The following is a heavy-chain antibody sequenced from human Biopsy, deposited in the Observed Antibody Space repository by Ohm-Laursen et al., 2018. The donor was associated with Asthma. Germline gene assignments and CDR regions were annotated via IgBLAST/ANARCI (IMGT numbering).Heavy chain of an antibody. CDR3: ARIKIRIGAGTDRYFDL. CDR2: IDPNSGGT. J-gene: IGHJ2*01. V-gene: IGHV1-2*06. Sequence: ASVKVSCKSSGHPFTDYYVHWVRQAPGQGLEWMGRIDPNSGGTNYAQKFLGRVTMTRDTSVNTAFMVLSRLRSDDTAVYYCARIKIRIGAGTDRYFDLWGRGTLVTVSS. D-gene: IGHD3-16*01. CDR1: GHPFTDYY.